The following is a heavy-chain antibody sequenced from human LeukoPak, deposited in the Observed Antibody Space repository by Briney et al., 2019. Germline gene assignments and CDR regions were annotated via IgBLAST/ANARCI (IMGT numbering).Heavy chain of an antibody. V-gene: IGHV1-18*01. J-gene: IGHJ4*02. CDR3: ARDVRDPYCSSTSCYSFDY. Sequence: ASVKVSCKASGYTFTSYGISWVRQAHGQGLEWMGWISAYNGNTNYAQKLQGRVTMTTDTSTSTAHMELRSLRSDDTAVYYCARDVRDPYCSSTSCYSFDYWGQGTLVTVSS. CDR2: ISAYNGNT. CDR1: GYTFTSYG. D-gene: IGHD2-2*01.